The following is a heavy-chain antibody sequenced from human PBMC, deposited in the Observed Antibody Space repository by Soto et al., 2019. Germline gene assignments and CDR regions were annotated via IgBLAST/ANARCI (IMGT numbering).Heavy chain of an antibody. D-gene: IGHD4-17*01. Sequence: QVQLVQSGAEVKKPGASVKVSCKASGYTFTSYYMHWGRQAPGQGLEWLGIINPSGGSTSYAQKVHGRVTTTRDTSTSTVYLELSSLRSEDTAVYYCARIRHQIPSTVTTGIGWFDPWGQGTLVTVSS. CDR3: ARIRHQIPSTVTTGIGWFDP. J-gene: IGHJ5*02. V-gene: IGHV1-46*01. CDR1: GYTFTSYY. CDR2: INPSGGST.